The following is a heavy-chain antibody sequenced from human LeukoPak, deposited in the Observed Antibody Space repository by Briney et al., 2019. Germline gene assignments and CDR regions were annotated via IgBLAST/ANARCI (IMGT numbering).Heavy chain of an antibody. CDR2: INPNSGGT. Sequence: ASVKVSCKASGYTFIDYYMNWVRQATGQGLEWMGWINPNSGGTYYAQKFQGRVTMTRDTSISTAYMELSKLRSDDTAVYYCARDPGSSYSSSWYDYYYMDVWGRGTTVTISS. CDR3: ARDPGSSYSSSWYDYYYMDV. CDR1: GYTFIDYY. V-gene: IGHV1-2*02. J-gene: IGHJ6*03. D-gene: IGHD6-13*01.